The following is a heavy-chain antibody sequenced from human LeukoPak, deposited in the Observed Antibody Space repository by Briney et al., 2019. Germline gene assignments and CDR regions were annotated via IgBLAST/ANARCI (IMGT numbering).Heavy chain of an antibody. CDR3: ARVVVGTSDP. V-gene: IGHV4-59*01. CDR1: GGSISSYY. Sequence: SETLSLTCTVSGGSISSYYCSWIRQPPGKGLEWIGYVYYSGSTNYNPSLKSRVTISADTSKNQFSLKLSSVTAADTAVYYCARVVVGTSDPWGQGTLVTVSS. CDR2: VYYSGST. J-gene: IGHJ5*02. D-gene: IGHD2-15*01.